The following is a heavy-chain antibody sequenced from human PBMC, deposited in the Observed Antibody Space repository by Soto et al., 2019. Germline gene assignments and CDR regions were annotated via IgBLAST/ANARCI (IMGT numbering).Heavy chain of an antibody. CDR2: IIPIFGTA. Sequence: QVQLVQSGAEVKKPGSSVKVSCKASGGTFSSYAISWVRQAPGQGLEWMGGIIPIFGTANYAKKFQGRVTITADESTSTAYRELSSLRSEDTAVYYCARVEAYYDSSGYSLYWGQGTLVTVSS. D-gene: IGHD3-22*01. CDR3: ARVEAYYDSSGYSLY. CDR1: GGTFSSYA. V-gene: IGHV1-69*01. J-gene: IGHJ4*02.